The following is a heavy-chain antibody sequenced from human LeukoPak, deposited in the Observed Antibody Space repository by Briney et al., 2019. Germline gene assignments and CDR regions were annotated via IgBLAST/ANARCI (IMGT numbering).Heavy chain of an antibody. CDR2: ISGSGGST. CDR1: GFTFSSYA. V-gene: IGHV3-23*01. D-gene: IGHD3-22*01. Sequence: GSLRLSCAASGFTFSSYAMSWVRQAPGKGLEWVSAISGSGGSTYYADSVKGRFTISIDNSKNTLYLQMNSLRAEDTAVYYCAKDQPTYYYDSSGLIFDYWGQGTLVTVSS. J-gene: IGHJ4*02. CDR3: AKDQPTYYYDSSGLIFDY.